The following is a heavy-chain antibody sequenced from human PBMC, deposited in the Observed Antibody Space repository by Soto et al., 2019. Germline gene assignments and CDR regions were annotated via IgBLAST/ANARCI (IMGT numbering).Heavy chain of an antibody. CDR2: IWYDGSNK. J-gene: IGHJ6*02. Sequence: PGGSLRLSCAASGFTFSSYGMHWVRQAPGKGLEWVAVIWYDGSNKYYSDSVKGRFTISRDNSKNTLYLQMNSLRAEDTAVYYCARENYGSGSYFYYYYGMDVWGQGTTVTVSS. V-gene: IGHV3-33*01. CDR1: GFTFSSYG. CDR3: ARENYGSGSYFYYYYGMDV. D-gene: IGHD3-10*01.